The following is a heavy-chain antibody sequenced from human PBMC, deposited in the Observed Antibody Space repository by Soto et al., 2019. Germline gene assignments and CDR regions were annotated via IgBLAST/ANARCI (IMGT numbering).Heavy chain of an antibody. D-gene: IGHD1-26*01. CDR3: ARIDSGNFYFDS. J-gene: IGHJ4*02. V-gene: IGHV3-53*02. Sequence: EVQLVASGGGLIQPGGSLRLSCAASGFTVSSNYMSWVRQAPGKGLEWVSVIYVGGSTYYAHSVKGRFTISRDSSKSTLYLQMNSLRAEDTAVYYCARIDSGNFYFDSWGQGTLVTVSS. CDR2: IYVGGST. CDR1: GFTVSSNY.